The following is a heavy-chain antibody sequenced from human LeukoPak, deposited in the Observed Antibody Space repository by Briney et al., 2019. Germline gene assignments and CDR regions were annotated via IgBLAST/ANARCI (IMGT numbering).Heavy chain of an antibody. Sequence: ASVKVSCKASGYTFTGYYMHWVRQAPGQGLEWMGWINPNSGGTNYAQKFQGRVTMTRDMSTSTVYMELSSLRSEDTAVYYCARDPAPRRTVAGSRGFDPWGQGTLVTVSS. CDR3: ARDPAPRRTVAGSRGFDP. CDR1: GYTFTGYY. V-gene: IGHV1-2*02. J-gene: IGHJ5*02. CDR2: INPNSGGT. D-gene: IGHD6-19*01.